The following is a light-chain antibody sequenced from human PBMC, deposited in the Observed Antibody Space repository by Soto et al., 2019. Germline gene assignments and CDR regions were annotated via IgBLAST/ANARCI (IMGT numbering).Light chain of an antibody. J-gene: IGKJ1*01. CDR3: QQYSNWWK. CDR2: GAS. V-gene: IGKV3-15*01. CDR1: QSVSSN. Sequence: EIVMRHSPVTLYVSPGEIGNLSCRSSQSVSSNLAWYQQKPGQAPRLLIYGASTRAAGAPPRFSGSGSGTEFTLTISSLQSEDFGVYYCQQYSNWWKFGQGTKV.